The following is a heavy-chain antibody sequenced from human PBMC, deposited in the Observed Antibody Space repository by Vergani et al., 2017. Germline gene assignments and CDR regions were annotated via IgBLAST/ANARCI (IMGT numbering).Heavy chain of an antibody. V-gene: IGHV3-30*03. Sequence: QVSLVESGGGVVRPGRSLTLTRSASGFGFKNFTMYWVRQAPGKGLEGVATISQDGTHDYSEPSVWGRFAVSRDNFKNTKYMQMDRLATDDTAGYFCARDGTDIFVSSSDYSHLLYYWGQGILVTVSS. J-gene: IGHJ4*02. CDR3: ARDGTDIFVSSSDYSHLLYY. D-gene: IGHD3-22*01. CDR1: GFGFKNFT. CDR2: ISQDGTHD.